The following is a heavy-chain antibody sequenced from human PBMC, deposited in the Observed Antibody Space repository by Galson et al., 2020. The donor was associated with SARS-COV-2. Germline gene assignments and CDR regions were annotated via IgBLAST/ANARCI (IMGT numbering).Heavy chain of an antibody. D-gene: IGHD5-18*01. CDR2: INYTGST. CDR3: VRDDGTAPYDY. Sequence: METGGSLRLSCAASGLSFRSKYMSWVRQAPGKGLEWVSVINYTGSTNYTDSVRGRFTISRDTSKNMVYLQMNSLRAEDTAVYYCVRDDGTAPYDYWGQGTLVTVSS. J-gene: IGHJ4*02. V-gene: IGHV3-53*05. CDR1: GLSFRSKY.